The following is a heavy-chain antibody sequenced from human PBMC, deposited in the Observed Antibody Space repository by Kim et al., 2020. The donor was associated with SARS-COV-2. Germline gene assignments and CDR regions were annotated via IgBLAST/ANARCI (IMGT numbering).Heavy chain of an antibody. J-gene: IGHJ2*01. CDR3: AREGRINFWYFDL. CDR2: ISKDGGQK. CDR1: GYTFSSHG. D-gene: IGHD1-20*01. V-gene: IGHV3-30*03. Sequence: EGSLRLSCAASGYTFSSHGMHWVRQAPGKGLEWVAAISKDGGQKYYADSVKGRFTISRDISKNTLYLQMNSLRPEDTALYYCAREGRINFWYFDLWGRGTLVTVSS.